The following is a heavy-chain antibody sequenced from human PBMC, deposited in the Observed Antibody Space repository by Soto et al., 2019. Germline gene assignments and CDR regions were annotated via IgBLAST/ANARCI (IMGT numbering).Heavy chain of an antibody. J-gene: IGHJ4*02. V-gene: IGHV3-48*01. Sequence: GXSLRLSCAASGFTLSSHSMNWVRQAPVKGLEWVSYISSSSSTIYYADSVKGRFTISRDNAKSIAYLQMNSLKTEDTAVYYCTFYCSGGSCYHWHYWGQRTLVTVSS. CDR2: ISSSSSTI. CDR3: TFYCSGGSCYHWHY. CDR1: GFTLSSHS. D-gene: IGHD2-15*01.